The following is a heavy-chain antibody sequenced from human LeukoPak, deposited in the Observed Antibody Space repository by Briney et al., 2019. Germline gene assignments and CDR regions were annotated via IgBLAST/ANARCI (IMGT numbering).Heavy chain of an antibody. CDR2: IYYSGNT. J-gene: IGHJ4*02. CDR3: ARVTHFDY. Sequence: SETLSLTCTVSGSSVNSGTYYWGWIRQPPGKGLEWIGSIYYSGNTYYNPSLESRVTMSVDTSENQFSLKLTSVTAADTAMYYCARVTHFDYLGQGTLVTVSS. D-gene: IGHD4-23*01. V-gene: IGHV4-39*07. CDR1: GSSVNSGTYY.